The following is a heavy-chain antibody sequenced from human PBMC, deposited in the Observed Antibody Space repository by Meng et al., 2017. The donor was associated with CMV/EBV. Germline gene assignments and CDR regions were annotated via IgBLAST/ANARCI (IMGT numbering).Heavy chain of an antibody. CDR2: ISSSSSTI. CDR3: ARVTMGIRLGDTSGLDS. V-gene: IGHV3-48*04. Sequence: GESLKISCAASGFTFSSYSMNWVRQAPGKGLEWVSYISSSSSTIYYADSVKGRFTISRDNAKNSLYLQMNSLRAEDTAVYYCARVTMGIRLGDTSGLDSWGQGTLVTVSS. J-gene: IGHJ5*01. D-gene: IGHD3-16*01. CDR1: GFTFSSYS.